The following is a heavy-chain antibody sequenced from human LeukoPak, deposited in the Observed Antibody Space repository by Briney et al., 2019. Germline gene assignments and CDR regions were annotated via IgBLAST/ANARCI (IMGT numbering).Heavy chain of an antibody. J-gene: IGHJ4*02. Sequence: PSETLSLTCAVSGYSISSGYYWGWIRQPPGKGLEWIGSIYHSGSTYYNPSLKSRVTISVDPSKNQFSLKLSSVTAADTAVYYCARHGNLVRGVIGYWGQGTLVTVSS. V-gene: IGHV4-38-2*01. CDR3: ARHGNLVRGVIGY. CDR2: IYHSGST. D-gene: IGHD3-10*01. CDR1: GYSISSGYY.